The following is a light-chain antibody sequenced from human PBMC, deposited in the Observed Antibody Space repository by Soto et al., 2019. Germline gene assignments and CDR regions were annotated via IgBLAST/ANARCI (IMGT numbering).Light chain of an antibody. CDR2: GAS. J-gene: IGKJ1*01. Sequence: EIVLTQSPGTLSLSLGERATLSCRASQSVTSNSLSWYQQKPGQAPRLLIYGASTRVTGIPDRFSGSGSGTEFTFTISRLEPEDFALYYCHQYGGPPRTFGQGTKVEI. V-gene: IGKV3-20*01. CDR1: QSVTSNS. CDR3: HQYGGPPRT.